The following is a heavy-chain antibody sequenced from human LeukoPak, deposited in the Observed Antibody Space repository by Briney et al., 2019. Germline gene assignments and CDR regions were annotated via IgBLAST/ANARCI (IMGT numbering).Heavy chain of an antibody. V-gene: IGHV3-23*01. D-gene: IGHD3-22*01. Sequence: GGSLRLSCAASGFTFSSYAMSWVRQAPGKGLEWVSAISGSGGSTYYADSVKGRFTISRDNSKNTLYLQMNSLRAEDTAVYYCAKDGLYYDSSGYLFDYWGQGTLVTVSS. J-gene: IGHJ4*02. CDR2: ISGSGGST. CDR1: GFTFSSYA. CDR3: AKDGLYYDSSGYLFDY.